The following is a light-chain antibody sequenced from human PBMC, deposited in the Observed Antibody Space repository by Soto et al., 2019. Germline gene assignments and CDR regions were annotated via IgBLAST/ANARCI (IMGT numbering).Light chain of an antibody. Sequence: VLTQSPGTLSLSPGERATLSCRASQSVRSNFLAWYQQKPGQAPRLLIYGASSRATGIPDRFSGSGSGTDLTITISRLEPEDFEVYYCQQYGSSSITFGQGTRLEIK. CDR2: GAS. J-gene: IGKJ5*01. CDR1: QSVRSNF. V-gene: IGKV3-20*01. CDR3: QQYGSSSIT.